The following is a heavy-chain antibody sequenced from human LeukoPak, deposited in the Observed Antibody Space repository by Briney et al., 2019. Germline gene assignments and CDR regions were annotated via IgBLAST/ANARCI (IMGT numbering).Heavy chain of an antibody. D-gene: IGHD6-19*01. V-gene: IGHV3-7*03. Sequence: GGSVRLPCAASGLTSGSYWMSWVRHTPGKGLEWVANIKHDGSERNYMESVKGRFTISRDNGKNSLHLQMNNLRAEDTAVYYCAAGSGWSSEYWGQGTLVTVSS. CDR2: IKHDGSER. CDR3: AAGSGWSSEY. CDR1: GLTSGSYW. J-gene: IGHJ4*02.